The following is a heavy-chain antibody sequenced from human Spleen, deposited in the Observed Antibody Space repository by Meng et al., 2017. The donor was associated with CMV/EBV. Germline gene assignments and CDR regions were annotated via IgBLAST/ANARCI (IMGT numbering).Heavy chain of an antibody. J-gene: IGHJ5*02. CDR3: ARVVRSGYDNDVNWFDP. CDR1: GSLTSDDYY. V-gene: IGHV4-30-4*08. Sequence: GSLTSDDYYWTWIRQPPGEGLEWLGYIHYSGNTYYRSSLKSRLMISVDTSKNQISLNLHSVTAADTAVFYCARVVRSGYDNDVNWFDPWGQGTLVTVSS. CDR2: IHYSGNT. D-gene: IGHD3-22*01.